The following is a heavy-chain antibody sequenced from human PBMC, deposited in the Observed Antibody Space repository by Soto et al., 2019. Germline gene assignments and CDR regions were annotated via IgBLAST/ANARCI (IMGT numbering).Heavy chain of an antibody. CDR1: GYTFTGYY. J-gene: IGHJ4*02. CDR3: ARGYDSSGYYMDY. Sequence: ASVKVSCKASGYTFTGYYMHWVRQAPGQGLEWMGWINPNSGGTNYAQKFQGWVTMTRDTSISTAYMELSRLRSDDTAVYYCARGYDSSGYYMDYWGQGTLVTVSS. D-gene: IGHD3-22*01. V-gene: IGHV1-2*04. CDR2: INPNSGGT.